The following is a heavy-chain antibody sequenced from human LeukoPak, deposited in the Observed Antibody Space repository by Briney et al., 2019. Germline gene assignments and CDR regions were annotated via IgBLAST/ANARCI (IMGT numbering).Heavy chain of an antibody. J-gene: IGHJ4*02. CDR3: ARVGARITIFGGSDY. CDR2: IYHSGST. V-gene: IGHV4-38-2*01. CDR1: GYSISSGYY. Sequence: SETLSLTCAVSGYSISSGYYWGWIRQPPGKGLEWIGSIYHSGSTNYNPSLKSRVTISVDTSKNQFSLKLSSVTAADTAVYYCARVGARITIFGGSDYWGQGTLVTVSS. D-gene: IGHD3-3*01.